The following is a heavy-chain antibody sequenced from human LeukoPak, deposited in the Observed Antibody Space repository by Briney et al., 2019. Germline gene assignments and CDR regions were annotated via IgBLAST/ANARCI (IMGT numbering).Heavy chain of an antibody. CDR3: ARVGTLSKGYYYHMDV. D-gene: IGHD1-1*01. J-gene: IGHJ6*03. CDR1: GFTFSSYG. Sequence: PGRSLRLSCAASGFTFSSYGMHWVRQAPGKGLEWVAVISYDGSNKYYADSVKGRFTISRDNSKNTLYLQMNSLRAEDTAVYYCARVGTLSKGYYYHMDVWGKGTTVTVSS. V-gene: IGHV3-30*03. CDR2: ISYDGSNK.